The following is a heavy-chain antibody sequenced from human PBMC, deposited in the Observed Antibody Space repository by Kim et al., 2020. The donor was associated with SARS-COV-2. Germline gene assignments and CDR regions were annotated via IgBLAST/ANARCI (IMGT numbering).Heavy chain of an antibody. Sequence: GRVTITADESTSTAYMELSSLRSEDTAVYYCARDRPRSITMIVGTYYFDYWGQGTLVTVSS. CDR3: ARDRPRSITMIVGTYYFDY. D-gene: IGHD3-22*01. J-gene: IGHJ4*02. V-gene: IGHV1-69*01.